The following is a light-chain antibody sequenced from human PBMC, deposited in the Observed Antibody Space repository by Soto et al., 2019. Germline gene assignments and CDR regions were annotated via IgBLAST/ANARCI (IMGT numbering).Light chain of an antibody. CDR1: QGIRND. Sequence: AIQMTQSPSSLSASVGDRVTITCRASQGIRNDLGWYQQKPGKAPKLLIYAASSLQSGVTSKFSGSVSGTDFTLNISSLHPEDFATYYCLQDYNYPYTCRQGPELEIK. V-gene: IGKV1-6*01. CDR2: AAS. CDR3: LQDYNYPYT. J-gene: IGKJ2*01.